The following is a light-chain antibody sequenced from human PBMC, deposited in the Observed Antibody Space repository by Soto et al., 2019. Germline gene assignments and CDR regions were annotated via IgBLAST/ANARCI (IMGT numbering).Light chain of an antibody. J-gene: IGKJ4*02. CDR2: DAS. V-gene: IGKV3-11*01. CDR1: HSVSSY. CDR3: LQRRNSSRT. Sequence: VMTQSASTLAVSPRKSATLXXRASHSVSSYLDWYQQKPDTAPRXLIYDASNRATGSPARFSGSGAETEFTLTSSSLEPEVFGAYYCLQRRNSSRTFGGGTKVEIK.